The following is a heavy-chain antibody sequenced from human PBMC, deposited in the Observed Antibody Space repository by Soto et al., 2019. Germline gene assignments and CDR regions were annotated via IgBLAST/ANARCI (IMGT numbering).Heavy chain of an antibody. V-gene: IGHV4-59*01. D-gene: IGHD3-22*01. CDR3: ARGRTVRNYADDSSDYFYFFDY. CDR2: VYYTGST. J-gene: IGHJ4*02. CDR1: GYSISTFC. Sequence: PXETLALTCTVAGYSISTFCWGWMRQSPGKELEWIGYVYYTGSTNYNPSLKSRVTISVDRSKNQFSLKLTSANAADTAVYYCARGRTVRNYADDSSDYFYFFDYWGQGPQVTVSS.